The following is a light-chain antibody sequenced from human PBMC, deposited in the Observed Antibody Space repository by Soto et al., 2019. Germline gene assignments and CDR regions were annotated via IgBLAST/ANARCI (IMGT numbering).Light chain of an antibody. V-gene: IGKV1-16*01. CDR2: AKS. CDR3: LQYYTYPIT. J-gene: IGKJ5*01. CDR1: QTINDF. Sequence: TQMTQSPSSLSRYVGYRVMIPCRGSQTINDFLAWIQQTPGKALRALSLAKSVLQGGVTARLSGSRTGTYFTLTIYNLQPEDFATYYCLQYYTYPITFGQGTRLEIK.